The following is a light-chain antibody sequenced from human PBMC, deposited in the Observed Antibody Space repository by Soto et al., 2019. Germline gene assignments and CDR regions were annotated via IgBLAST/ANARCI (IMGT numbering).Light chain of an antibody. J-gene: IGLJ3*02. CDR1: YSNIASNT. Sequence: QSVLTQPPSESGTPGQRVTISCSGSYSNIASNTVNWYQQLPGTAPKLVIYSNDQRPSGVPDRFSASKSGTSASLAISGLHSVDEADYYCAAWDDSLNGWVFGGGTKLTVL. CDR2: SND. V-gene: IGLV1-44*01. CDR3: AAWDDSLNGWV.